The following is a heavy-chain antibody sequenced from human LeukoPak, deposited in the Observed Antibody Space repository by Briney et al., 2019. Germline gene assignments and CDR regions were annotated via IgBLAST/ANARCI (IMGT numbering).Heavy chain of an antibody. CDR1: AYTFTSYD. V-gene: IGHV1-8*01. CDR2: MNPNSGNT. Sequence: ASVKVSCKASAYTFTSYDINWVRQATGQGLEWMGWMNPNSGNTGYAQKFQGRVTMTRNTSISTAYMELSSLRSEDTAVYYCARGPSGWIDYYYYYMHVWVKGTTVTVSS. J-gene: IGHJ6*03. D-gene: IGHD6-19*01. CDR3: ARGPSGWIDYYYYYMHV.